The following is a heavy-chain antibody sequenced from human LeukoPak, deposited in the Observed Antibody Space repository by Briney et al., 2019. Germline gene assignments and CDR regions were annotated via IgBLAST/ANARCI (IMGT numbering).Heavy chain of an antibody. Sequence: SETLSLTCAVYGGSFSGYYWSWIRQPPGKGLEWIGEINHSGSTNYNPSLKSRVTLSVDTSKNQFSLKLSSVTAADTAVYYCARVDGYSSSGGWFDPWGQGTLVTVSS. CDR2: INHSGST. V-gene: IGHV4-34*01. CDR3: ARVDGYSSSGGWFDP. D-gene: IGHD6-6*01. J-gene: IGHJ5*02. CDR1: GGSFSGYY.